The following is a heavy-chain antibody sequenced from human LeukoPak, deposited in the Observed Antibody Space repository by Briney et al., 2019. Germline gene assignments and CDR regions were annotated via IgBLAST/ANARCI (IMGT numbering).Heavy chain of an antibody. CDR3: ARGKGFVGHFDS. V-gene: IGHV1-69*04. CDR1: GGTFSSNA. J-gene: IGHJ4*02. Sequence: SVKVSCKASGGTFSSNAISWVRQAPGQGPEWMGRIIPILGTAEYAEKFQGRVTITADKYTTTAYMELSSLKSEDTALYFCARGKGFVGHFDSWGQGTLVTVSS. D-gene: IGHD2-15*01. CDR2: IIPILGTA.